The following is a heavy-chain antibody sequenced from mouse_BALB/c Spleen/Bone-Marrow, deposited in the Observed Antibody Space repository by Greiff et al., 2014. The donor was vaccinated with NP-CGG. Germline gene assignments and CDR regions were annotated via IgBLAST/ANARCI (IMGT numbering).Heavy chain of an antibody. D-gene: IGHD2-4*01. Sequence: QVQLQQSGAELAKPGASVKMSCKASGYTFTSYWMHWVKQRPGQGLEWIGYINPSTGYTEYNQKFKDKATLTADKSSSTAYMQLSSRTSEDAAFYYCARSATMIFAYWGQGTLVTVSA. CDR2: INPSTGYT. J-gene: IGHJ3*01. V-gene: IGHV1-7*01. CDR3: ARSATMIFAY. CDR1: GYTFTSYW.